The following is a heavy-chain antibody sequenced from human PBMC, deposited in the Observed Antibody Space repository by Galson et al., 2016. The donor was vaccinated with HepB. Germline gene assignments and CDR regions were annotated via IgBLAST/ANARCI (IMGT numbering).Heavy chain of an antibody. Sequence: SLRLSCAASGFTVSSNYMNWVRQAPGKGLEWVSVICNGGNTYYADSVKGRFTISRDNAKNSLYLQMNSLRDEDTAVYYCARVDEGYYYLIDYWGQGTLVTVSS. J-gene: IGHJ4*02. V-gene: IGHV3-53*03. D-gene: IGHD3-22*01. CDR3: ARVDEGYYYLIDY. CDR1: GFTVSSNY. CDR2: ICNGGNT.